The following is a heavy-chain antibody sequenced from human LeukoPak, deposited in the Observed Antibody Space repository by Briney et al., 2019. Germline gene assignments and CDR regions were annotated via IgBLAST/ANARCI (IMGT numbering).Heavy chain of an antibody. J-gene: IGHJ4*02. CDR3: ATYRQVLLPFES. D-gene: IGHD2-8*02. V-gene: IGHV3-53*01. Sequence: GGSLRLSCTVSGFTVSSNSMSWVRQAPGKGLEWVSFIYSDNTHYSDSVKGRFTISRDNSKNTLYLQMNSLRAEDTAIYYCATYRQVLLPFESWGQGTLVTVSS. CDR2: IYSDNT. CDR1: GFTVSSNS.